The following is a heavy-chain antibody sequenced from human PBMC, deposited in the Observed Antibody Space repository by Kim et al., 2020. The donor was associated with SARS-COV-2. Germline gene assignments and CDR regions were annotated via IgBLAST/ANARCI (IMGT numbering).Heavy chain of an antibody. D-gene: IGHD6-6*01. Sequence: SETLSLTCTVSGGSISSSNYYWGWIRQPPGKGREWIGYIYYSGNTYYNPSLKSRVTVSVATSTNKFSLKLSSVTAADTAVYSCARTIAGRPAAFDIWV. CDR1: GGSISSSNYY. CDR2: IYYSGNT. V-gene: IGHV4-39*01. J-gene: IGHJ3*02. CDR3: ARTIAGRPAAFDI.